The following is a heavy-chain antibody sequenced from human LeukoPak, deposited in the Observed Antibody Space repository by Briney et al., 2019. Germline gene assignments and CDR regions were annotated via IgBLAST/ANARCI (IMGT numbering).Heavy chain of an antibody. V-gene: IGHV3-9*01. D-gene: IGHD2-21*02. CDR1: GFTFDDYA. Sequence: QPGRSLRLSCAASGFTFDDYAMHWVRHAPGKGLEWVSGISWNSGSIVYADSVKGRFTISRDNAKNSLYLQMNSLRAEDTALYYCAKEYCGGDCYSRNDAFDIWGQGTMVTVSS. J-gene: IGHJ3*02. CDR2: ISWNSGSI. CDR3: AKEYCGGDCYSRNDAFDI.